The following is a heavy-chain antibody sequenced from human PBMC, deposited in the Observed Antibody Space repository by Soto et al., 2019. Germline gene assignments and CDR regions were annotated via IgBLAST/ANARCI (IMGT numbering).Heavy chain of an antibody. J-gene: IGHJ4*02. Sequence: GGSLRLSCAASGFTFSDYYMSWIRQAPGKGLEWVSYISSSGSTIYYADSVKGRFTISRDNAKNSLYLQMNSLRAEDTAVYYCARSPRTLLFGYSSGWYSTDWGQGTLVTVSS. CDR2: ISSSGSTI. CDR3: ARSPRTLLFGYSSGWYSTD. CDR1: GFTFSDYY. D-gene: IGHD6-19*01. V-gene: IGHV3-11*01.